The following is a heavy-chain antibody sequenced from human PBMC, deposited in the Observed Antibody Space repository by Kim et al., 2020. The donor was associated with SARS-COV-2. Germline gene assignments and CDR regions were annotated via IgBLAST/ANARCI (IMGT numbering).Heavy chain of an antibody. CDR1: GFTFSSYA. D-gene: IGHD6-13*01. V-gene: IGHV3-23*01. CDR3: AKGEYSSSWYSTYYFDY. J-gene: IGHJ4*02. CDR2: ISGSGGST. Sequence: GGSLRLSCAASGFTFSSYAMSWVRQAPGKGLEWVSAISGSGGSTYYADSVKGRFTISRDNSKNTLYLQMNSLRAEDTAVYYCAKGEYSSSWYSTYYFDYCGQGTLVTVSS.